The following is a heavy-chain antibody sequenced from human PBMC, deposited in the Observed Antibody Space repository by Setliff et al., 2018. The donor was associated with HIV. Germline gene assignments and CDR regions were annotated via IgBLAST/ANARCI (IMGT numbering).Heavy chain of an antibody. Sequence: PSETLSLTCTVSGGSISSSSNYWGWIRQPPGKGLEWIGYIYYRGSTYYNPSLKSRVTMSVDTSKNQFSLKLSSVTAADTAVYYCARGDGDTMVRGVIIPNWFDPWGQGTLVTVSS. CDR3: ARGDGDTMVRGVIIPNWFDP. V-gene: IGHV4-39*07. J-gene: IGHJ5*02. CDR2: IYYRGST. D-gene: IGHD3-10*01. CDR1: GGSISSSSNY.